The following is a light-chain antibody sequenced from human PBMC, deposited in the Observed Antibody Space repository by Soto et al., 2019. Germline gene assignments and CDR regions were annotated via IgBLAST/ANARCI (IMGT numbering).Light chain of an antibody. J-gene: IGKJ2*01. CDR3: QQYDNVPPYT. CDR1: QDISTY. CDR2: DVS. V-gene: IGKV1-33*01. Sequence: DVQMTQSPSSLSASVGDRVTITCQASQDISTYLNWYQQKPGKAPELLIFDVSYLQTGVASRFSGSGSGTDFTLTISSLQPEDIATYYCQQYDNVPPYTFGQGTKLEI.